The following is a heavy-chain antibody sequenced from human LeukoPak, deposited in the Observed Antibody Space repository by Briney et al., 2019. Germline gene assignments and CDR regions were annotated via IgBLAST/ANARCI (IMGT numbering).Heavy chain of an antibody. D-gene: IGHD1-26*01. CDR3: ARAGSGRNFDY. CDR1: GYTFPSYF. V-gene: IGHV1-46*01. CDR2: INPTGGST. Sequence: ASVKVSCKASGYTFPSYFMHWVRQAPGQGLEWMGIINPTGGSTTYAQKFQGRVTMTRDTSTSTVYMELSSLRSDDTAVYYCARAGSGRNFDYWGQGSLVTVSS. J-gene: IGHJ4*02.